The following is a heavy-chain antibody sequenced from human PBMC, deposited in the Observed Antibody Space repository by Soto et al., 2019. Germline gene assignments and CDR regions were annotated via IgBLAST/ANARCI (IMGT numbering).Heavy chain of an antibody. CDR1: GYTFTSYG. D-gene: IGHD3-22*01. CDR2: ISAYNGNT. J-gene: IGHJ3*02. CDR3: ARVGEITMIVVAKRAAFDI. V-gene: IGHV1-18*01. Sequence: ASVKVSCKASGYTFTSYGISWVRQAPGQGLEWMGWISAYNGNTNYAQKLQGRVTMTTDTSTSTAYMELRSLGADDTAVYYCARVGEITMIVVAKRAAFDIWGQGTMVTVSS.